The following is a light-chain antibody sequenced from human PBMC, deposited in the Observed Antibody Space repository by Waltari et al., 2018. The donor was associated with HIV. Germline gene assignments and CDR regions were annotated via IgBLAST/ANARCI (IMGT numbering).Light chain of an antibody. CDR2: DVY. Sequence: QSALTPPASVSGSPGPSITISCTGTSSDVGDYNYVSWYQHHPGKAPKLLVFDVYDRPSGVSIRFSGSKSGNTASLTISGLQAEDEADYYCSSYTINRYLHVLFGGGTKLTVL. J-gene: IGLJ2*01. CDR3: SSYTINRYLHVL. CDR1: SSDVGDYNY. V-gene: IGLV2-14*03.